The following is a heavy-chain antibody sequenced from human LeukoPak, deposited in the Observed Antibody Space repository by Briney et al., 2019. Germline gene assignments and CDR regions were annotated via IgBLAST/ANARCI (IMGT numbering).Heavy chain of an antibody. V-gene: IGHV1-8*01. D-gene: IGHD3-22*01. CDR3: VRYYDSSGLRWFDP. Sequence: ASVEVSCKASGYTFTSYDINWVRQATGQGLEWMGWMNPNSGNTGYAQKFQGRVTMTRNTSISTAYMELSSLRSEDTAVYYCVRYYDSSGLRWFDPWGQGTLVTVSS. CDR1: GYTFTSYD. J-gene: IGHJ5*02. CDR2: MNPNSGNT.